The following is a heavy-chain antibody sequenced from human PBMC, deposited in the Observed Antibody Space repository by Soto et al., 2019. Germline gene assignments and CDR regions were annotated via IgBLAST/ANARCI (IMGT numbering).Heavy chain of an antibody. V-gene: IGHV3-23*01. J-gene: IGHJ4*02. CDR3: TQDGVSRDGLTVN. D-gene: IGHD3-9*01. Sequence: EVQLLESGGDLVQPGGSLRLSCAASGFTFTSYATSWIRQAPGKGLEWVSAITGGGDNTYYADSVKGRFTISRDNAKTTLYLQMTSLRAEDTAFYYCTQDGVSRDGLTVNWGQGTVVTVSS. CDR2: ITGGGDNT. CDR1: GFTFTSYA.